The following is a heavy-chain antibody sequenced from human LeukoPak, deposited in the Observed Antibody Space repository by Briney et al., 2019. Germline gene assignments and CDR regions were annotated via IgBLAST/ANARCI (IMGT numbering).Heavy chain of an antibody. CDR1: GCTFTKYY. V-gene: IGHV1-46*01. CDR2: VNPSGGGT. CDR3: VRDGTTVESPLDY. J-gene: IGHJ4*02. D-gene: IGHD4-17*01. Sequence: ASVKVSCKASGCTFTKYYIHWVRQAPGQGLEWMGIVNPSGGGTNYAQKFQGRVTMTGDTSTSKVYMELSGLTSEDTAVYYCVRDGTTVESPLDYWGQGTLVTVSS.